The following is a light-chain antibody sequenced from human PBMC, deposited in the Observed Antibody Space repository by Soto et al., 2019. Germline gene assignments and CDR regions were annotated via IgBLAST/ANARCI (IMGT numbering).Light chain of an antibody. CDR3: QQYNNWPLG. CDR1: QSVSSN. Sequence: EIVMTQSPATLSVSPGERAXXXXXASQSVSSNLAWYQQKPGQAPRLLIYGASTRATGIPARFSGSGSGTEFTLTISSLQSEDFAVYYCQQYNNWPLGFGGGTKVDIK. CDR2: GAS. V-gene: IGKV3-15*01. J-gene: IGKJ4*01.